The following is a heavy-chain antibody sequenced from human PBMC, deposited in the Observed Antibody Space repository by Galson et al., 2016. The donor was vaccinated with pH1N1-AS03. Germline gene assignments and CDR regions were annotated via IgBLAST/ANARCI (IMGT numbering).Heavy chain of an antibody. CDR1: GFTFRDYG. CDR2: IWYDGSDK. J-gene: IGHJ4*02. CDR3: ARDRPNYNVYLDH. D-gene: IGHD5-24*01. V-gene: IGHV3-33*01. Sequence: LRLSCAASGFTFRDYGFHWVRQAPGKGLEWVAVIWYDGSDKNYVDSVKGRFIVSRDNSNDTLYLQMNSLRAENTAVYYCARDRPNYNVYLDHWGQGILVTVSS.